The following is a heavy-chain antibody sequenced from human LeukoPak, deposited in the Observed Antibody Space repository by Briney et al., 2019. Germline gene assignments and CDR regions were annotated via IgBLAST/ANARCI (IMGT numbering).Heavy chain of an antibody. CDR2: ISGSGGST. CDR1: GFTFSSYS. CDR3: AKAHLDYYDSSGYDY. D-gene: IGHD3-22*01. J-gene: IGHJ4*02. V-gene: IGHV3-23*01. Sequence: GGSLRLSCAASGFTFSSYSMNWVRQAPGKGLEWVSAISGSGGSTYYADSVKGRFTISRDNSKNTLYLQMNSLRAEDTAVYYCAKAHLDYYDSSGYDYWGQGTLVTVSS.